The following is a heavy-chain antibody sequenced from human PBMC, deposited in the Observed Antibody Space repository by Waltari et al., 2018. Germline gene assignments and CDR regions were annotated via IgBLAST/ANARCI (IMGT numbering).Heavy chain of an antibody. CDR1: GGTFSSYA. Sequence: QVQLVQSGAEVKKPGSSVKDSCKASGGTFSSYAISWVRQAPGQGLEWMGRIIPIFGTANYAQKFQGRVTITADKSTSTAYMELSSLRSEDTAVYYCAFDTPYCSGTSCPGGYYYMDVWGKGTTVTISS. CDR2: IIPIFGTA. D-gene: IGHD2-2*01. V-gene: IGHV1-69*13. J-gene: IGHJ6*03. CDR3: AFDTPYCSGTSCPGGYYYMDV.